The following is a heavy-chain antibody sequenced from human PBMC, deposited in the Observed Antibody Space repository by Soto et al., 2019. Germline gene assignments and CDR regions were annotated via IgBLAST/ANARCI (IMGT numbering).Heavy chain of an antibody. CDR2: IYYSGST. Sequence: PSETLSLTCTVSGGSISSSSYYWGWIRQPPGKGLEWIGSIYYSGSTYYNPSLKSRVTISVDTSKNQFSLKLSSVTAADTAVYYCARHLFDILTGYYKRWFDPWGQGTLVTVSS. CDR1: GGSISSSSYY. J-gene: IGHJ5*02. CDR3: ARHLFDILTGYYKRWFDP. D-gene: IGHD3-9*01. V-gene: IGHV4-39*01.